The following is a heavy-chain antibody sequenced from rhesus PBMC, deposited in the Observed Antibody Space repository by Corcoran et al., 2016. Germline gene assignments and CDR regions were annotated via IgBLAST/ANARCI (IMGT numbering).Heavy chain of an antibody. D-gene: IGHD6-25*01. J-gene: IGHJ4*01. CDR1: GGSISDSYR. Sequence: QVQLQESGPGVVKPSETLSLTCAVSGGSISDSYRWSWIRQPPGKGLEWIGYIYGSSTSTNYKPSHNSPVTISKDTSKNQFSLTLSSVTAADTAVYHCARSIAAAVFDYWGQGVLVTVSS. CDR3: ARSIAAAVFDY. CDR2: IYGSSTST. V-gene: IGHV4S10*01.